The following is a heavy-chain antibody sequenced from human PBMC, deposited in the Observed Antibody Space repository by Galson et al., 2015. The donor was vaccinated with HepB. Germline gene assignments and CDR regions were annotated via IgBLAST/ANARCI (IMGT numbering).Heavy chain of an antibody. Sequence: SLRLSCAASGFTFSSYAMSWVRQAPGKGLEWVSAISGSGGSTYYADSVKGRFTISRDNSKSTLYLQMNSLRAEDTAVYYCAKDFLYDFWTAPPGDYWGQGTLVTVSS. V-gene: IGHV3-23*01. CDR1: GFTFSSYA. CDR3: AKDFLYDFWTAPPGDY. D-gene: IGHD3-3*01. CDR2: ISGSGGST. J-gene: IGHJ4*02.